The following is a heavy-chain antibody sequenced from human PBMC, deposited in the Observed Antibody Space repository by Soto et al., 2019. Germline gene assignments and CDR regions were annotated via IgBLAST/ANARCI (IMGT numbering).Heavy chain of an antibody. CDR1: GGTFSSYA. Sequence: SVKVSCKASGGTFSSYAISWVRQAPGQGLEWMGGIIPIFGTANYAQKFQGRVTITADESTSTAYMELSSLRSEDTAVYYCARDCPPGHVATPLPFSHFGMHVRFQGTTVTVSS. CDR3: ARDCPPGHVATPLPFSHFGMHV. CDR2: IIPIFGTA. D-gene: IGHD5-12*01. J-gene: IGHJ6*02. V-gene: IGHV1-69*13.